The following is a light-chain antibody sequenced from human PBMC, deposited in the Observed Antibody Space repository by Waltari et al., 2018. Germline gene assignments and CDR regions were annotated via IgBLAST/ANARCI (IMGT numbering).Light chain of an antibody. Sequence: SYVLTQPPSVSVAPGMPARITWWGNKLDSQSVHWYRQSPGQAPVLVIFYDKDRPARIPERFSGSNSGTTATLTISRVEAGDEADYYCQVWDSSTSHVVFGAGTKLTVL. J-gene: IGLJ2*01. CDR3: QVWDSSTSHVV. CDR1: KLDSQS. V-gene: IGLV3-21*01. CDR2: YDK.